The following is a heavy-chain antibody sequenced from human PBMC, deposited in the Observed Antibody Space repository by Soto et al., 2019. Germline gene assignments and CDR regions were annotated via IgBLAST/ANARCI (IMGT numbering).Heavy chain of an antibody. CDR2: ISGSGGST. J-gene: IGHJ4*02. V-gene: IGHV3-23*01. D-gene: IGHD2-21*01. Sequence: GGSLRLSCAASGFTFSSYAMSWVRQAPGKGLEWVSAISGSGGSTYYADSVKGRFTISRDNSKNTLYLQMNSLRAEDTAVYYCAKDRAYCGGDCYNAFDYWGQGTLVTVSS. CDR3: AKDRAYCGGDCYNAFDY. CDR1: GFTFSSYA.